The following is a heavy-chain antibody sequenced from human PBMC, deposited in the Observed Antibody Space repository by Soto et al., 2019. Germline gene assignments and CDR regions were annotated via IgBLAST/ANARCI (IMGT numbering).Heavy chain of an antibody. Sequence: GGSLRLSCATPGFTFRSYGFHWVRQAPGKGLKWVEMISDDGSEKYCADSLKDPFTISRDNSKNTVYLQMNSLRVEDTAVYYCAIIFRSYGMDVWGHGT. V-gene: IGHV3-33*01. CDR2: ISDDGSEK. J-gene: IGHJ6*02. CDR3: AIIFRSYGMDV. CDR1: GFTFRSYG.